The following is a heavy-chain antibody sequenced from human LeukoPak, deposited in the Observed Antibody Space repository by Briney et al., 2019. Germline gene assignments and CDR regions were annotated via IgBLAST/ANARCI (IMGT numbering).Heavy chain of an antibody. CDR3: ARVAYYDSSGYSPYYYYYYMDV. D-gene: IGHD3-22*01. CDR1: GYTLTELS. J-gene: IGHJ6*03. CDR2: IIPIFGTA. V-gene: IGHV1-69*06. Sequence: SVKVSCKVSGYTLTELSMHWVRQAPGKGLEWMGGIIPIFGTANYAQKFQGRVTITADKSTSTAYMELSSLRSEDTAVYYCARVAYYDSSGYSPYYYYYYMDVWGKGTTVTVSS.